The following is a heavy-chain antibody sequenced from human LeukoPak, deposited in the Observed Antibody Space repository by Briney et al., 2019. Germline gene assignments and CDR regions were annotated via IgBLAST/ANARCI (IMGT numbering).Heavy chain of an antibody. J-gene: IGHJ4*02. D-gene: IGHD3-10*01. Sequence: GGSLRLSCAASGFTFSSYGMNWVRQAPGKGLEWVSAISGSGGSTYYVDSVKGRFTISRENSKNTLYLQMNSLRAEDTAVYFCAKDRPSYSDHCADYWGQGTLVTVSS. CDR2: ISGSGGST. V-gene: IGHV3-23*01. CDR1: GFTFSSYG. CDR3: AKDRPSYSDHCADY.